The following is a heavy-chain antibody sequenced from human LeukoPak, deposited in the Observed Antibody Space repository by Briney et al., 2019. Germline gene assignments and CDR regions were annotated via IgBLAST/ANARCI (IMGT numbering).Heavy chain of an antibody. D-gene: IGHD2-2*01. J-gene: IGHJ5*02. CDR2: IIPILGIA. V-gene: IGHV1-69*04. CDR3: ARERGCSSTSCHLRGFDP. CDR1: GYTFTGYY. Sequence: ASVKVSCKASGYTFTGYYMHWVRQAPGQGLEWMGRIIPILGIANYAQKFQGRVTITADKSTSTAYMELSSLRSEDTAVYYCARERGCSSTSCHLRGFDPWGQGTLVTVSS.